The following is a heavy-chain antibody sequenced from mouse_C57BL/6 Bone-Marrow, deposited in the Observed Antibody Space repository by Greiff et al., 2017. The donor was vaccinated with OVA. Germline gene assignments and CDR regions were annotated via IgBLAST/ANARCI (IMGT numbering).Heavy chain of an antibody. J-gene: IGHJ3*01. V-gene: IGHV1-55*01. CDR1: GYTFTSYW. CDR3: ARDLAY. CDR2: ISPGRGST. Sequence: QVQLQQPGAELVKPGASVKMSCKASGYTFTSYWITWVKQRPGQGLEWIGDISPGRGSTNYNEKFKSKDTLTVDTSSSTAYMQLSSLTSEDSAVYYCARDLAYWGQGTLVTVSA.